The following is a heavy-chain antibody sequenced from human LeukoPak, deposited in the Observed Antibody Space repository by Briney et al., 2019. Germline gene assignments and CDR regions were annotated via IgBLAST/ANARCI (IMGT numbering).Heavy chain of an antibody. Sequence: SETLSLTCTVAGVSISSYYWGWIRQPPGKGLEWIGSIYHSGSTYYNPSLKSRVTISVDTSKNQFSLKLSSVTAADTAVYYCARDSSSWYYFDYWGQGTLVTVSS. CDR1: GVSISSYY. V-gene: IGHV4-38-2*02. CDR2: IYHSGST. CDR3: ARDSSSWYYFDY. J-gene: IGHJ4*02. D-gene: IGHD6-13*01.